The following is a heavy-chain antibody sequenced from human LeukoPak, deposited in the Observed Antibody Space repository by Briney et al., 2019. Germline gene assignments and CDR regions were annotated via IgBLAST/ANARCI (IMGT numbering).Heavy chain of an antibody. CDR2: IYSGGGT. V-gene: IGHV3-53*01. Sequence: GGSLRLSCAASGFTVSNTYMSWVRQAPGKGLEWVSLIYSGGGTYSADSVKGRFTIPRDISKNTLYLQMNSLRAEDTAVYYCASCMVVNYDFWSGPPVGDYFDYWGQGTLVTVSS. CDR1: GFTVSNTY. CDR3: ASCMVVNYDFWSGPPVGDYFDY. J-gene: IGHJ4*02. D-gene: IGHD3-3*01.